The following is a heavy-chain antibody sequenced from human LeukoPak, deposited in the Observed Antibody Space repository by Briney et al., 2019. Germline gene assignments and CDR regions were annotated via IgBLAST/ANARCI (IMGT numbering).Heavy chain of an antibody. Sequence: GSLRLSCAASGFTFNNYGMHWVRQAPGKGLEWVAFIWSDGSNKYYTDSVKGRFTISRDNSKNTLYLQMNSLRAEDTAVYYCAKGEMATIWANNPTRCYFDYWGQGTLVTVSS. V-gene: IGHV3-30*02. J-gene: IGHJ4*02. CDR2: IWSDGSNK. D-gene: IGHD5-24*01. CDR3: AKGEMATIWANNPTRCYFDY. CDR1: GFTFNNYG.